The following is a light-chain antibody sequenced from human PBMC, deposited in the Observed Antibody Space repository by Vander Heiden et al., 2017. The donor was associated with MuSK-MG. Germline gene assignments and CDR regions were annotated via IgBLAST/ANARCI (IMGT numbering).Light chain of an antibody. CDR1: QSISSN. J-gene: IGKJ1*01. CDR2: GAS. CDR3: QQENYWPRT. V-gene: IGKV3-15*01. Sequence: EIVMTQPPATLSVSPGERATLSCRASQSISSNLAWYQQKPGQAPRLLIYGASTRATGIPARFSGSGSGAEFTLTISSLQSEDFAAYYCQQENYWPRTFGQGTKVEIK.